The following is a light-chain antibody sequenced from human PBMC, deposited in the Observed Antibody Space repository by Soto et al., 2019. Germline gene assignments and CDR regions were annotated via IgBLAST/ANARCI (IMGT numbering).Light chain of an antibody. J-gene: IGKJ1*01. CDR2: LGS. Sequence: DLVMTQSPLSLPVTPGEPASISCRSSQSLLHSNGYNYLNWYLQKPGQSPQLLIYLGSNRASGGPDRFSGSGSGTDYTLKVSRVEAEDVGVYSCMQARQTPWTFGEGTKVEIK. CDR3: MQARQTPWT. V-gene: IGKV2-28*01. CDR1: QSLLHSNGYNY.